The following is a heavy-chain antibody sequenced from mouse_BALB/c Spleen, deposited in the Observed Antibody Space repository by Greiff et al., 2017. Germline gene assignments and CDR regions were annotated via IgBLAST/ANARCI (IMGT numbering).Heavy chain of an antibody. CDR3: ARHYYGSGCSAWFAY. J-gene: IGHJ3*01. D-gene: IGHD1-1*01. CDR2: ISNGGGST. Sequence: EVKLMESGGGLVQPGGSLKLSCAASGFTFSSYTMSWVRQTPEKRLEWVAYISNGGGSTYYPDTVKGRFTISRDNAKNTLYLQMSSLKSEDTTMYYCARHYYGSGCSAWFAYWGQGTRVTVSA. CDR1: GFTFSSYT. V-gene: IGHV5-12-2*01.